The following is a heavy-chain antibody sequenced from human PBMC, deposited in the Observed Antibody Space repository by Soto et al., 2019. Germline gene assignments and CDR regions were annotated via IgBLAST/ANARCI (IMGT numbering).Heavy chain of an antibody. D-gene: IGHD6-13*01. J-gene: IGHJ4*02. CDR2: IHYSGST. CDR1: GGSISSGGYY. V-gene: IGHV4-31*03. CDR3: ARRGSSWYFDY. Sequence: SETLSLTCTVSGGSISSGGYYWNRIRQHPGKGLEWIGYIHYSGSTYYNPSLKSRVTISVDTSKNQFSLKLSSVTAADTAVYYCARRGSSWYFDYWGQGTLVTVSS.